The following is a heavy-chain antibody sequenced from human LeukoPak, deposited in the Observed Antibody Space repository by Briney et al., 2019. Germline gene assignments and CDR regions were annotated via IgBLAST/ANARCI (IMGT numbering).Heavy chain of an antibody. V-gene: IGHV3-30-3*01. CDR2: ISYDGSKK. D-gene: IGHD3-22*01. CDR1: GFTFSNYA. J-gene: IGHJ4*02. CDR3: ARDSDYYDSSGSPGY. Sequence: GGSLRLSCAASGFTFSNYAMHWVRQAPGKGLEWVADISYDGSKKYYADSVKGRFTISRDNSKNTLYVQMNSLRAEDTAVYYCARDSDYYDSSGSPGYWGQGTLVTVSS.